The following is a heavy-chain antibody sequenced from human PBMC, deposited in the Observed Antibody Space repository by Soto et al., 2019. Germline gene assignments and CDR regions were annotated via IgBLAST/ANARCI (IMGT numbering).Heavy chain of an antibody. D-gene: IGHD3-10*01. Sequence: PGGSLRLSCAASGFTFGSYAMSWVRQAPGKGLEWVSSISGSGISTHYADSVKGRFTISRDNSNKTLFLQMDSLRAEDTAIYYCANQEYGSGNFYNFDYWGRGTLVTVSS. CDR3: ANQEYGSGNFYNFDY. J-gene: IGHJ4*02. CDR2: ISGSGIST. CDR1: GFTFGSYA. V-gene: IGHV3-23*01.